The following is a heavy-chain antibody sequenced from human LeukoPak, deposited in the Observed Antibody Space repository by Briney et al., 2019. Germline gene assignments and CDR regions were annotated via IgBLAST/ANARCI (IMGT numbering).Heavy chain of an antibody. Sequence: GGSLRLSCAASGFTFSSYSMNWVRQAPGKGLEWVSSISSSSSYIYYADSVKGRFTISRDNAKNSLYLQMNSLRAEDTAVYYCARDPPIGQPHCMDVWGKGTTVTVSS. D-gene: IGHD6-13*01. CDR3: ARDPPIGQPHCMDV. CDR2: ISSSSSYI. J-gene: IGHJ6*03. CDR1: GFTFSSYS. V-gene: IGHV3-21*01.